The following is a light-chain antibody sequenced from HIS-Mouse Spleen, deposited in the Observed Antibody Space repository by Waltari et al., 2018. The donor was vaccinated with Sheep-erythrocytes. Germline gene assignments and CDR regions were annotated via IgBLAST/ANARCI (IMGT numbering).Light chain of an antibody. J-gene: IGLJ2*01. V-gene: IGLV3-1*01. CDR1: KLGDKY. CDR2: QDS. Sequence: YELTQPPSVSVSPGPTASITCSGDKLGDKYACWYQQKPGQSPVLVIYQDSKRPSGIPERFSGSNSGNTATLTISGTQAMDEADYYCQAWDSSTAVFGGGTKLTVL. CDR3: QAWDSSTAV.